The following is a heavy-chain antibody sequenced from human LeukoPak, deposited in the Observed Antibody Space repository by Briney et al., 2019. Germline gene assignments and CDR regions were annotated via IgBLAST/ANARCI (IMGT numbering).Heavy chain of an antibody. D-gene: IGHD3-10*01. V-gene: IGHV3-20*04. J-gene: IGHJ4*02. Sequence: GGSLRLSCAASGFTFDDYGMSWVRQAPGKGLEWVSGINWDGGSTGYADSVKGRFTISRDNAKNSLYLQMNSLRAEDTALYYCARDTSSSYGSGSDYWGQGTLVTVSS. CDR1: GFTFDDYG. CDR3: ARDTSSSYGSGSDY. CDR2: INWDGGST.